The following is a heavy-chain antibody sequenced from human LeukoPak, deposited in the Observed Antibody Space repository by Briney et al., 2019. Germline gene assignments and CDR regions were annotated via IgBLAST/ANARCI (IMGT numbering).Heavy chain of an antibody. D-gene: IGHD1/OR15-1a*01. CDR3: ARLENNHDAFDI. J-gene: IGHJ3*02. Sequence: SETLSLTCTVSGASISSYFWSWIRQPPGKGLEWIGYIYYSGSTNYNPSLQSRVTISVDTSKNQFSLKLSSVTAADTAVYYCARLENNHDAFDIWGQGTMVTVSS. V-gene: IGHV4-59*08. CDR2: IYYSGST. CDR1: GASISSYF.